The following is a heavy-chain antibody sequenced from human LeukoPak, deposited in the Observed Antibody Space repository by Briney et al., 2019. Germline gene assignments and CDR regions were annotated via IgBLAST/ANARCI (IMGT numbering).Heavy chain of an antibody. V-gene: IGHV3-23*01. CDR2: ISGSGRDT. D-gene: IGHD3-22*01. Sequence: PGGSLRLSCAASGFTFRTYAMNWVRQAPVKGPEWVSGISGSGRDTYYADSVKGRFTISRDNSKNTLYLQMNSLRADDTAVYYCATNYYDSSGYFPDFDYWGQGALVSVSS. J-gene: IGHJ4*02. CDR3: ATNYYDSSGYFPDFDY. CDR1: GFTFRTYA.